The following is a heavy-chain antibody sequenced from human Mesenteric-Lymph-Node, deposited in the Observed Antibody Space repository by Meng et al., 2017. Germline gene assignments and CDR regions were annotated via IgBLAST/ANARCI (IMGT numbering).Heavy chain of an antibody. CDR3: ARGYDFLGYYGMDA. D-gene: IGHD2-2*01. J-gene: IGHJ6*02. Sequence: GGSLRPSCAASGFTFSSYWMHWVRQTPGKGLVWVPRINNDGSGSDYADSVKGRFTISSDNAKNSLYLHMNNLRAEDTAVYYCARGYDFLGYYGMDAWGRGTMVTVSS. V-gene: IGHV3-74*01. CDR1: GFTFSSYW. CDR2: INNDGSGS.